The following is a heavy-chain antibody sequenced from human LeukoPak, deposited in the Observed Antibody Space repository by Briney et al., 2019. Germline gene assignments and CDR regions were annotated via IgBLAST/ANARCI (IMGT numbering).Heavy chain of an antibody. Sequence: GGSLRLSCVASGFTFTSYAMNWVRQAPGKGLEWVSGISGSDASTHYADSVKGRFTISRDNSKNTLYLQMNSLRAEDSAVYYCAKDLGALISGTYYYFFDYWGQGTLVTVSS. CDR2: ISGSDAST. D-gene: IGHD3-10*01. J-gene: IGHJ4*02. CDR1: GFTFTSYA. V-gene: IGHV3-23*01. CDR3: AKDLGALISGTYYYFFDY.